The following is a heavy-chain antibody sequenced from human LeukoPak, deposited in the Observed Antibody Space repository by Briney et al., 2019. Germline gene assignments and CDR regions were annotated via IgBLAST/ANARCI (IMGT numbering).Heavy chain of an antibody. CDR3: ARDENDDYLGGLDY. Sequence: GRSLRLSCAASGFTFSNNAMHWVRQAPGKGLGWVAVITHDGNHKYNADSVKGRFTISRDNSKNTVYLQMNSLRAEDTAVYYCARDENDDYLGGLDYWGQGALVTVSS. CDR1: GFTFSNNA. J-gene: IGHJ4*02. V-gene: IGHV3-30*04. CDR2: ITHDGNHK. D-gene: IGHD3-16*01.